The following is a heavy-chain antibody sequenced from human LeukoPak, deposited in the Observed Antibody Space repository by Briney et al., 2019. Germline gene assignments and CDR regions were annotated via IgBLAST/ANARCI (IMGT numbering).Heavy chain of an antibody. Sequence: SETLSLTCTVSGGSISSGDYYWSWIRQPPGKGLEWIGYIYYSGSTYYNPSLKSRVTISVDTSKNQFSLKLSSVTAADTAVYYCARAEGYDILTGSYGMDVWGQGTTVTVSS. CDR3: ARAEGYDILTGSYGMDV. CDR1: GGSISSGDYY. D-gene: IGHD3-9*01. J-gene: IGHJ6*02. V-gene: IGHV4-30-4*08. CDR2: IYYSGST.